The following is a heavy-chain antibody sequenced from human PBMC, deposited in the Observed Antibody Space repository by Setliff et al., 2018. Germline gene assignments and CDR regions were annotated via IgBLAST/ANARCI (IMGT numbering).Heavy chain of an antibody. Sequence: LSLTCTVSGGSISSGSYYWSWIRQPAGKGLEWIGHIYTSGSTNYNPSLKSRVTISVDTSKNQFSLKLSSVTAADTAVYYCARGYSGYDYLKPFDYWGQGTLVTVSS. D-gene: IGHD5-12*01. J-gene: IGHJ4*02. V-gene: IGHV4-61*09. CDR3: ARGYSGYDYLKPFDY. CDR1: GGSISSGSYY. CDR2: IYTSGST.